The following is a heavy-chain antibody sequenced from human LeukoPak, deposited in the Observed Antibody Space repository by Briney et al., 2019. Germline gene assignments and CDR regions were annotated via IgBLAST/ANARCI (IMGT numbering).Heavy chain of an antibody. CDR1: GGSISSSSYY. CDR3: ARHPYYDFWSGYSNWFDP. J-gene: IGHJ5*02. D-gene: IGHD3-3*01. CDR2: IYYSGST. V-gene: IGHV4-39*01. Sequence: SETLSLTCTVSGGSISSSSYYWGWIRQPPGKGLEWIGSIYYSGSTYYNPSLKSRVTISVDTSKNQFSLKLSSVTAADTAVHYCARHPYYDFWSGYSNWFDPWGQGTLVTVSS.